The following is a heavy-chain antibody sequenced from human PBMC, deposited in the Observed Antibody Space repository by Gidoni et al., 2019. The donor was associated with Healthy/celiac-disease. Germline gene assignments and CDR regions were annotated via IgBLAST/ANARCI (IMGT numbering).Heavy chain of an antibody. J-gene: IGHJ4*02. D-gene: IGHD3-10*01. CDR3: ARGALWFGELLNYFDY. CDR1: GGSISSYY. Sequence: QVPLQESGPGLVKPSETLSLTCTVSGGSISSYYWSWIRQPAGKGLEWIGRIYTSGSTNYNPSLKSRVTMSVDTSKNQFSLKLSSVTAADTAVYYCARGALWFGELLNYFDYWGQGTLVTVSS. CDR2: IYTSGST. V-gene: IGHV4-4*07.